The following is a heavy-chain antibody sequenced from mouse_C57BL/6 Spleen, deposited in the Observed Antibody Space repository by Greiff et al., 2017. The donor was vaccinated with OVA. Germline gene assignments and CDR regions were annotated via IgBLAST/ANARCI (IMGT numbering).Heavy chain of an antibody. CDR2: IDPSDSET. J-gene: IGHJ2*01. V-gene: IGHV1-52*01. D-gene: IGHD4-1*02. CDR3: ASATSYYFDY. Sequence: QVQLQQPGAELLRPGSSVKLSCKASGYTFTSYWMHWVKQRPIQGLEWIGNIDPSDSETHYNQKFKDKATMTVDKTSSTVYMQLSSLTSEDTSVYYCASATSYYFDYWGKGTTLTVSS. CDR1: GYTFTSYW.